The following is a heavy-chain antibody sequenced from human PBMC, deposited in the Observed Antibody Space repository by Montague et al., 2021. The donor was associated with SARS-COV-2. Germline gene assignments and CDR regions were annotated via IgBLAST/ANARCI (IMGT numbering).Heavy chain of an antibody. D-gene: IGHD3-9*01. CDR1: GDSVARQSGA. J-gene: IGHJ3*02. Sequence: CAISGDSVARQSGAWNWIRQSPSRGLEWLGRTYYRSKWDSDYAESVKRRLVITPDTSKNQVSLQLNSVIPEDTAVYFCASSGITLTGLDAFDIWGQGTMVTVSS. V-gene: IGHV6-1*01. CDR3: ASSGITLTGLDAFDI. CDR2: TYYRSKWDS.